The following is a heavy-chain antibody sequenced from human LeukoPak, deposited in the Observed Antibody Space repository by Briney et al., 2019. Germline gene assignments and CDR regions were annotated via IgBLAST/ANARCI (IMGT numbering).Heavy chain of an antibody. V-gene: IGHV3-11*01. CDR3: ARGLSGVVIMYYFVF. Sequence: GGSLRLSCAASGFTFSDYYMSWIRQAPGKGLEWVSYISSSGLSIYYADSVKGRFTISRDNAKNSVHLQMNSLRDEDTAIYYCARGLSGVVIMYYFVFWGQGNLVTVSS. CDR1: GFTFSDYY. J-gene: IGHJ4*02. D-gene: IGHD3-3*01. CDR2: ISSSGLSI.